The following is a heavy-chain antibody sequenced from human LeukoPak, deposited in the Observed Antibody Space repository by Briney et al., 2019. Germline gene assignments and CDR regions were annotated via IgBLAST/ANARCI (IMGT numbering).Heavy chain of an antibody. CDR1: GFTFSSFS. V-gene: IGHV3-21*01. J-gene: IGHJ4*02. Sequence: GGSLRLSCAASGFTFSSFSMNWVRQAPGKGLEWVSSITSSSNYIYYASSVRGRFTISRDNAKNSLYLQMNSLRAEDTAVYYCARDLRLWGQGTLVTVSS. CDR2: ITSSSNYI. CDR3: ARDLRL.